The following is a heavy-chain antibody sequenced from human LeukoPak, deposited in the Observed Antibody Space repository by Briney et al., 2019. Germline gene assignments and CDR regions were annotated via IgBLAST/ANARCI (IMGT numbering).Heavy chain of an antibody. J-gene: IGHJ6*03. CDR1: GFTFNRYW. CDR3: ARDLRLLWFRSPYYMDV. CDR2: INSDGGST. V-gene: IGHV3-74*01. D-gene: IGHD3-10*01. Sequence: GGSLRLSCVASGFTFNRYWMHWVRQAPGKGLVWVSRINSDGGSTSYADSVKGRFTISRDNAKNTLYLQMNSLRAEDTAVYYCARDLRLLWFRSPYYMDVWGKGTTVTVSS.